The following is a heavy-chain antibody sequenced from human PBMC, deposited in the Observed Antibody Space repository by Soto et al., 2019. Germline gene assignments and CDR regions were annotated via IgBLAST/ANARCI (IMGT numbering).Heavy chain of an antibody. V-gene: IGHV3-23*01. Sequence: EVQLLESGGGLVQPGGSLRLSCAASGFSFSSYAMVWVRQAPGKALACVAVIIARGGSLYFPDSVKGRFTLSRDNSKNVFSLEMNSRRAEDTDPYFCAKGSIEYSATVDNWGQGTQVLVSS. CDR2: IIARGGSL. D-gene: IGHD5-12*01. CDR3: AKGSIEYSATVDN. CDR1: GFSFSSYA. J-gene: IGHJ4*02.